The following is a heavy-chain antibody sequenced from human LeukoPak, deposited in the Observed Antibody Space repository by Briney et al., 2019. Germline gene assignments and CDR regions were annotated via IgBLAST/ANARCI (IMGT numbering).Heavy chain of an antibody. V-gene: IGHV3-23*01. J-gene: IGHJ6*02. Sequence: GGSLRLSCAASGLTFSRYWLTWVRQAPGKGLEWVSAISGSGGSTYYADSVKGRFTISRDNSKNTLYLQMNSLRAEDTAVYYCAKGGYQLLLHYYYYGMDVWGQGTTVTVSS. CDR1: GLTFSRYW. CDR2: ISGSGGST. CDR3: AKGGYQLLLHYYYYGMDV. D-gene: IGHD2-2*01.